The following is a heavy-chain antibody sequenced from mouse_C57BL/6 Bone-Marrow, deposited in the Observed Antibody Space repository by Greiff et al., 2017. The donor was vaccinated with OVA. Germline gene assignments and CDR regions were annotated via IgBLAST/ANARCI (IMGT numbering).Heavy chain of an antibody. J-gene: IGHJ1*03. Sequence: DVKLQESGPGLVKPSQSLSLTCSVTGYSITSGYYWNWIRQFPGNKLEWMGYISYDGSNNYNPSLKNRISITRDTSKNQFFLKLNSVTTEDTATYYCARDPIYYYGSSCWYFDVWGTGTTVTVSS. D-gene: IGHD1-1*01. V-gene: IGHV3-6*01. CDR3: ARDPIYYYGSSCWYFDV. CDR1: GYSITSGYY. CDR2: ISYDGSN.